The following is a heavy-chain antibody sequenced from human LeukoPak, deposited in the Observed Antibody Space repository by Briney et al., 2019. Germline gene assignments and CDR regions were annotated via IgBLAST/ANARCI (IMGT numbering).Heavy chain of an antibody. Sequence: PSETLSLTCGVSGVSISGSNYYWDWIRQPPGKGPEWIGSIYYNGRTEYNPALKSRATISVDTSKNHFSLTLRSVTAADTATYYCARQPGDYLDYWGRGTLVTVSS. D-gene: IGHD4-17*01. CDR2: IYYNGRT. J-gene: IGHJ4*02. V-gene: IGHV4-39*01. CDR3: ARQPGDYLDY. CDR1: GVSISGSNYY.